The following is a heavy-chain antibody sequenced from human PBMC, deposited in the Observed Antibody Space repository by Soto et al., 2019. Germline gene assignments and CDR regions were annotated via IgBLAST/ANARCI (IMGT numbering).Heavy chain of an antibody. Sequence: ASVKVSCKASGYTFNTYGITWVRQAPGQGLEWMGWINPYNGNTKFAQKLQDRVTMTTATSTSTAYMELASLRSDDTAVYYCAGPYYDFWSGPDYYYGMDVWGQGTTVTVSS. V-gene: IGHV1-18*01. CDR1: GYTFNTYG. CDR2: INPYNGNT. D-gene: IGHD3-3*01. J-gene: IGHJ6*02. CDR3: AGPYYDFWSGPDYYYGMDV.